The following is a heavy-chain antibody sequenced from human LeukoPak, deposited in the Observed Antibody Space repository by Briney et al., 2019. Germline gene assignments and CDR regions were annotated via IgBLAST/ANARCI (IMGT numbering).Heavy chain of an antibody. J-gene: IGHJ4*02. D-gene: IGHD6-13*01. CDR3: ARYDSSSWYYDCFDY. CDR1: GYTFTSYG. Sequence: ASVKVSCKASGYTFTSYGISWVRQAPGQGLEWMGWISAYNGNTNYAQKLQGRVTMTTDTSTSTAYMELRSLRSDDTAVDYCARYDSSSWYYDCFDYWGQGTLVTVSS. CDR2: ISAYNGNT. V-gene: IGHV1-18*01.